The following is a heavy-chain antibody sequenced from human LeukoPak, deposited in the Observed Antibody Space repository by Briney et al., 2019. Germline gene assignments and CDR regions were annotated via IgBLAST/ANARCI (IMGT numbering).Heavy chain of an antibody. Sequence: ASVKVSCKASGYTFTSYYMHWVRQAPGQGLEWMGIINPSGGSTSYAQKFQGRVTMTRDMSTSTVYMELSSLRSEDTAVYYCARSEYSYGSWFDPWGQGTLVTVSS. V-gene: IGHV1-46*01. J-gene: IGHJ5*02. CDR1: GYTFTSYY. D-gene: IGHD5-18*01. CDR2: INPSGGST. CDR3: ARSEYSYGSWFDP.